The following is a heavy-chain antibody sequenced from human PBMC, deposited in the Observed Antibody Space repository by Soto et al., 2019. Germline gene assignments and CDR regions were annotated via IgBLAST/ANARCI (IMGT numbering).Heavy chain of an antibody. J-gene: IGHJ4*02. CDR3: ARQGYCSSTACYTVDY. CDR2: IYPGDANT. CDR1: GYSFTNYR. V-gene: IGHV5-51*01. Sequence: PVGSLNLSGKGSGYSFTNYRIGWVRQMPGKGLEWMVIIYPGDANTRYSPSFQGQVTISADKSISTAYLQRSSLKASDTAMYYCARQGYCSSTACYTVDYWGQGTLVTVSS. D-gene: IGHD2-2*02.